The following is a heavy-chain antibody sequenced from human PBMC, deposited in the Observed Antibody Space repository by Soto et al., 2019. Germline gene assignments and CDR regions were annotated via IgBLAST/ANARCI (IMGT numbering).Heavy chain of an antibody. CDR2: IYHSGST. Sequence: QVQLQESGPGLVKPSGTLSLTCAVSSGSISSSNWWRWVRQPPGKGLEWIGEIYHSGSTNYNPSLKCRVTISVDKSKNQFSLKLSSVTAADTAVYYCARGGYDFWSGSIPPIGYMDVWGKGTTVTVSS. CDR3: ARGGYDFWSGSIPPIGYMDV. V-gene: IGHV4-4*02. J-gene: IGHJ6*03. CDR1: SGSISSSNW. D-gene: IGHD3-3*01.